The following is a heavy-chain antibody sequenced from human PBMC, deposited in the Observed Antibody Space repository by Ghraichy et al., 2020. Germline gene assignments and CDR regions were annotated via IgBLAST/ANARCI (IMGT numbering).Heavy chain of an antibody. Sequence: ESLNISCAVYGGSFSGYYWSWIRQPPGKWLEWIGEINHSGSTNYNPSLKSRVTISVDTAKNQFSLKLSSVTAPDTAVYYCARGRITMVRGVITLRYYYGMDVWGQGTTVTVSS. CDR1: GGSFSGYY. D-gene: IGHD3-10*01. J-gene: IGHJ6*02. CDR3: ARGRITMVRGVITLRYYYGMDV. CDR2: INHSGST. V-gene: IGHV4-34*01.